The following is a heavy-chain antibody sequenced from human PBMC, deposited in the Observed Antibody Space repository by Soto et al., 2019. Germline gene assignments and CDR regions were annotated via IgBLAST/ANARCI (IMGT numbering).Heavy chain of an antibody. Sequence: GGSLRLSCAASGFSFSSSVMSWVRQAPGKGLEWVSSVSSSGSSSYYADSVKGRFTISRDNSKYTLYLQMNNLGAEDTAVYYCAFATAFDYWGQGALVTVSS. J-gene: IGHJ4*02. D-gene: IGHD2-15*01. V-gene: IGHV3-23*01. CDR3: AFATAFDY. CDR2: VSSSGSSS. CDR1: GFSFSSSV.